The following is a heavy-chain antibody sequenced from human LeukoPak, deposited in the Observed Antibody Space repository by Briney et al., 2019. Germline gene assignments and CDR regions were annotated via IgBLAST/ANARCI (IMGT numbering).Heavy chain of an antibody. CDR3: ARGNYYDST. D-gene: IGHD3-22*01. V-gene: IGHV4-34*01. CDR1: GGSFSGYY. Sequence: SETLPLTCAVYGGSFSGYYWSWIRQPPGKGLEWIGEINHSGSTNYNPSLKSRVTISVDTSKNQLSLKLSSVTAADTAVYYCARGNYYDSTWGQGTLVTVSS. J-gene: IGHJ5*02. CDR2: INHSGST.